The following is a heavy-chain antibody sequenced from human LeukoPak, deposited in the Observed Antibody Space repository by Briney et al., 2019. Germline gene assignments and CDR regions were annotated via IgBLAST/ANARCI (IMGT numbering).Heavy chain of an antibody. V-gene: IGHV3-30-3*01. CDR2: ISYDGSNK. Sequence: GGSLRLSCAASGFTFSSYAMHWVRQAPGKGLEWVAVISYDGSNKYYADSVKDRFTISRDNSKNTLYLQMNSLRAEDTAVYYCARGGSPGGDDAFDIWGQGTMVTVSS. CDR3: ARGGSPGGDDAFDI. J-gene: IGHJ3*02. D-gene: IGHD2-21*01. CDR1: GFTFSSYA.